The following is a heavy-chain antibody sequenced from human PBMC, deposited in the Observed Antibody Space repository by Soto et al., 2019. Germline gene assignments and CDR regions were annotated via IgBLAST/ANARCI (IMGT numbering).Heavy chain of an antibody. Sequence: EVQLVESGGGLVQPGGSLRLSCAASGFTFSSYWMHWVHQAPGKGLVWVSRINSDGSSTSYADSVKGRFTISRDNAKNTLYLQMNSLRAEDTAVYYCARAFISDYGDYYDAFDIWGQGTMVTVSS. V-gene: IGHV3-74*01. D-gene: IGHD4-17*01. J-gene: IGHJ3*02. CDR3: ARAFISDYGDYYDAFDI. CDR2: INSDGSST. CDR1: GFTFSSYW.